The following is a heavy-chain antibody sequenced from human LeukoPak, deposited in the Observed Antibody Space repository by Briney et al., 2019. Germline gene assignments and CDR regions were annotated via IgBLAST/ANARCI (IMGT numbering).Heavy chain of an antibody. CDR2: VYYSGTT. J-gene: IGHJ6*03. V-gene: IGHV4-59*11. Sequence: KTSETLSLTCTVSGGPIISHYWSWIRQPPGKGLEFVAYVYYSGTTNFNPSLESRVTISVDTSKNQFSLKLSSVTAADTAVYFCARADSANYYDSGRYFNYFYMDVWGRGTTATVSS. D-gene: IGHD3-10*01. CDR3: ARADSANYYDSGRYFNYFYMDV. CDR1: GGPIISHY.